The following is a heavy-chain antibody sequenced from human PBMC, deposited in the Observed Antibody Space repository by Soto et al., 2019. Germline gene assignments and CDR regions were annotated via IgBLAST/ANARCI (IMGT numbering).Heavy chain of an antibody. CDR1: GVTLKTFA. D-gene: IGHD1-26*01. J-gene: IGHJ4*02. Sequence: QVQLVQSGDEVKKPGSSVKVSCRASGVTLKTFAITWVRQAPGQGLDWVGVIIPIHAKADYAQKFQGRVTITADESTDTASMERRSLKSDDTAVYYCARARYSGSYFPPFAYWGQGNLVTVSS. V-gene: IGHV1-69*01. CDR3: ARARYSGSYFPPFAY. CDR2: IIPIHAKA.